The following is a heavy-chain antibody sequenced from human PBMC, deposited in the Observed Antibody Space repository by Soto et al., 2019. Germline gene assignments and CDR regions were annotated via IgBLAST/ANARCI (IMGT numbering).Heavy chain of an antibody. CDR2: IRYGGSST. D-gene: IGHD5-12*01. V-gene: IGHV3-23*01. CDR3: AKDPLYGYEAPDY. J-gene: IGHJ4*02. CDR1: GFTFSSYG. Sequence: GGSLRLSCAASGFTFSSYGMHWVRQAPGKGLEWVSAIRYGGSSTYYADSVKGRFTISRDNSKNTLYLQMNSLRAEDTAVYYCAKDPLYGYEAPDYWGQGTLVTVSS.